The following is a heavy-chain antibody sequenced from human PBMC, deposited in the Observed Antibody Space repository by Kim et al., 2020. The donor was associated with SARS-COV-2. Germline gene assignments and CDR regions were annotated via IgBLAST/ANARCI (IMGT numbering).Heavy chain of an antibody. V-gene: IGHV3-33*06. D-gene: IGHD3-10*02. CDR3: AKDLESYVWYPYYGMDV. J-gene: IGHJ6*02. Sequence: VKGRFTISRDNSKSTLYLQMNSLRAEDTAVYYCAKDLESYVWYPYYGMDVWGQGTTVTVSS.